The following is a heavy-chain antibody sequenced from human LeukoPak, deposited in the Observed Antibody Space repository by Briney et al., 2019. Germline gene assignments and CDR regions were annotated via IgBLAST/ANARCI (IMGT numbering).Heavy chain of an antibody. Sequence: ASVKVSCKASGYTFTSYGISWLRQAPGQGLEWMGWISAYNGNTNYAQKLQGRVTMTTDTSTSTAYMELRSLRSDDTAVCYCAREAGGIAASGIYYFDYWGQGTLVTVSS. CDR3: AREAGGIAASGIYYFDY. CDR1: GYTFTSYG. V-gene: IGHV1-18*01. CDR2: ISAYNGNT. D-gene: IGHD6-13*01. J-gene: IGHJ4*02.